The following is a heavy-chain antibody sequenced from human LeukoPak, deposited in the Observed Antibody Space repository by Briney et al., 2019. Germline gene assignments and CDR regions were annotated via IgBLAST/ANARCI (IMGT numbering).Heavy chain of an antibody. J-gene: IGHJ4*02. D-gene: IGHD4-11*01. CDR2: IKQDGSEK. Sequence: GGSLRLSCAASGFSFSNCWMSWVRQAPGKGLEWVANIKQDGSEKYYVDSVKGRFTISRDNAKNSLYLQMNSLRAEDTAVYYCTTDGDSNYEWGQETLVTVSS. CDR3: TTDGDSNYE. V-gene: IGHV3-7*01. CDR1: GFSFSNCW.